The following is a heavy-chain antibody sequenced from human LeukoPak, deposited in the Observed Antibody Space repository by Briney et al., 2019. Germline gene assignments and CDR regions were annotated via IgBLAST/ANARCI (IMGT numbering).Heavy chain of an antibody. CDR1: GGTFSSYA. Sequence: SVKVSCKASGGTFSSYAISWVRQAPGQGVEWMGRIIPIFGTANYAQKCQGRVTITADKSTSTAYMELSSLRSEDTAVYYCARDRGGTVRYYYYYMDVWGKGTTVTVSS. CDR2: IIPIFGTA. D-gene: IGHD3-10*01. J-gene: IGHJ6*03. CDR3: ARDRGGTVRYYYYYMDV. V-gene: IGHV1-69*06.